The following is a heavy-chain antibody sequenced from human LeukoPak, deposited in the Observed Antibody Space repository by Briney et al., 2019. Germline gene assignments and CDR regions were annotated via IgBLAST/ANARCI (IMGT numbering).Heavy chain of an antibody. V-gene: IGHV3-74*01. Sequence: GGSLRLSCEGSGFSFSGYWMHWARQLPGKGLVWVSRISPTGSTTSYADSVKGRFTVSRDNAKNTLYLQVNNLRAEDTAVYYCARGPNSNWSGLDFWGQGTLLTVSS. CDR3: ARGPNSNWSGLDF. J-gene: IGHJ4*02. CDR1: GFSFSGYW. CDR2: ISPTGSTT. D-gene: IGHD6-6*01.